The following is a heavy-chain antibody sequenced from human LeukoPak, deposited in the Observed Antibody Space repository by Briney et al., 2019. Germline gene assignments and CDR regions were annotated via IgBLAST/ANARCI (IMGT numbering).Heavy chain of an antibody. D-gene: IGHD4-11*01. J-gene: IGHJ6*03. Sequence: GGSLRLSCAASGFTFSSYAMSWVRQAPGKGLEWVSAISGSGGSTYYADSVKGRFTISRDNSKNTLYLQMNSLRAEDTAVYYGAKARGYSTDYYYYYMDVWGKGTTVTVS. CDR1: GFTFSSYA. V-gene: IGHV3-23*01. CDR3: AKARGYSTDYYYYYMDV. CDR2: ISGSGGST.